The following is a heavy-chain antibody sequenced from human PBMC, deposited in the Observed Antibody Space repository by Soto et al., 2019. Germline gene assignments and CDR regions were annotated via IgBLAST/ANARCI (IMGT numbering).Heavy chain of an antibody. J-gene: IGHJ4*02. V-gene: IGHV4-30-2*06. Sequence: QLQLQESGSGLVKTSETLSRTCTVSGASISYGGFSWSWIRQSPGKGLGWIGYISHLESTYLHRSLKSRLTMSIDRTRNQFSLKLSSVTAADMAVYYCARGGGYDSFDYWGQGVLVTVSS. D-gene: IGHD5-12*01. CDR3: ARGGGYDSFDY. CDR2: ISHLEST. CDR1: GASISYGGFS.